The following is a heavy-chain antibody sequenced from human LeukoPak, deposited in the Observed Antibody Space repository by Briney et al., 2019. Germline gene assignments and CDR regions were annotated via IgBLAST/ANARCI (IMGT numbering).Heavy chain of an antibody. J-gene: IGHJ3*02. V-gene: IGHV4-39*01. D-gene: IGHD3-10*01. CDR1: GGSISSISYY. CDR2: IYYSGST. CDR3: TRHADRVRGVIGGAFDI. Sequence: SETLSLTCTVSGGSISSISYYGVWIRQPPGKGLEWIGSIYYSGSTYYNPSLKSRVTISVDTSKNQFSLKLSSVTAADTVVYYCTRHADRVRGVIGGAFDIWGQGTMVTVSS.